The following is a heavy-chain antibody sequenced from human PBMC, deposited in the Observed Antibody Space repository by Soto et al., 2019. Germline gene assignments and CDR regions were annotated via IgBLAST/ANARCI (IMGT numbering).Heavy chain of an antibody. CDR2: ISGSGGST. CDR3: AKECTDISGYYLGCYFDY. J-gene: IGHJ4*02. CDR1: GFTFSSYA. D-gene: IGHD3-22*01. Sequence: PGGSLILSCAASGFTFSSYAMSWVRQAPGKGLEWVSAISGSGGSTYYADSVKGRFTISRDNSKNTLYLQMNSLRAEDTAVYYCAKECTDISGYYLGCYFDYWGQGPLVTVSS. V-gene: IGHV3-23*01.